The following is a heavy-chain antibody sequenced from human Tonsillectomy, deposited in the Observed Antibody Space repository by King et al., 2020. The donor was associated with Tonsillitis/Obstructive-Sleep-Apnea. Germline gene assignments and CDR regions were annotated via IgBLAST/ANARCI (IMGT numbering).Heavy chain of an antibody. Sequence: VQLVESGGGVVQPGRSLRLSCAASGFTFSSYAMHWVRQAPGKGLEWVAVISYDGSNKYYADSVKGRFTISRDNSKNTLYLQMNSLRAEDTAVYYCAREGGYSNYLHYWGQGTLVTVSS. CDR1: GFTFSSYA. V-gene: IGHV3-30*04. CDR3: AREGGYSNYLHY. J-gene: IGHJ4*02. CDR2: ISYDGSNK. D-gene: IGHD4-11*01.